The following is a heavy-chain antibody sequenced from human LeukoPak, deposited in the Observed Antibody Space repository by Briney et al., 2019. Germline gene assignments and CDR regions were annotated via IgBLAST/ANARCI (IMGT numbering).Heavy chain of an antibody. D-gene: IGHD3-22*01. V-gene: IGHV3-23*01. CDR2: ISGSGANT. Sequence: GGSLGLSCAASGFTFSTYAMSWVRQAPGKGLEWVSTISGSGANTYYADSVRGRFTISRDNPRNTLYMQMNSLRAEDTALYYCAIMHPYYDGNGYWVQWGQGTLVTVSS. J-gene: IGHJ4*02. CDR1: GFTFSTYA. CDR3: AIMHPYYDGNGYWVQ.